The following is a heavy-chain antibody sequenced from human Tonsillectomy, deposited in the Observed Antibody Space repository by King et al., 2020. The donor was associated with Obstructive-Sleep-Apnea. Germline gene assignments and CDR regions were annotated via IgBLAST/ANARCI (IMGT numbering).Heavy chain of an antibody. J-gene: IGHJ4*02. Sequence: VQLQESGPGLVKPSETLSLTCTVSGGSISSYYWSWIRQPPGKGLEWIGYIYYSGSTNYNPSLKSRVTISVDTSKNQFSLKLSSVTAADTAVYYCARHESSSSWYYFDYWGQGTLVTVSS. CDR2: IYYSGST. CDR1: GGSISSYY. V-gene: IGHV4-59*08. D-gene: IGHD6-13*01. CDR3: ARHESSSSWYYFDY.